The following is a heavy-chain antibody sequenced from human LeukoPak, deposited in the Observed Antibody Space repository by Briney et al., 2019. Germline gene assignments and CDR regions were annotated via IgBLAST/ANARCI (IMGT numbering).Heavy chain of an antibody. V-gene: IGHV3-30*02. CDR1: GFSFSTYG. CDR3: AKDGAFDY. J-gene: IGHJ4*02. Sequence: GGSLRLSCAASGFSFSTYGMHWVRQAPGKGLEWVAFIRYDGSDKYYVDSVRGRFTISRDNSKNTPYLQMNSLRAEDTAVYYCAKDGAFDYWGQGTLVTVSS. CDR2: IRYDGSDK.